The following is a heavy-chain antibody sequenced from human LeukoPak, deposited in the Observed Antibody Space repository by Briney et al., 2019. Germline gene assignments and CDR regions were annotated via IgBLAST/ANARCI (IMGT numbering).Heavy chain of an antibody. V-gene: IGHV3-21*01. CDR1: GFTFSSYS. CDR3: ARDRFSGSPSGY. Sequence: GGSLRLSCAASGFTFSSYSMNWVRQAPGKGLEWVSSISSSSSYIYYADSVKGRFTISRDNAKNSLYLQMNSLRAEDTAVYYCARDRFSGSPSGYWGQGTLVTVSS. CDR2: ISSSSSYI. D-gene: IGHD1-26*01. J-gene: IGHJ4*02.